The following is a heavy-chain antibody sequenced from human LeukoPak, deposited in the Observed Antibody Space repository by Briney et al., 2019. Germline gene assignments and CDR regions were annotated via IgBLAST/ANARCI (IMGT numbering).Heavy chain of an antibody. CDR1: GGSISSTNW. CDR2: IYYSGST. Sequence: PSETLSLTCAVSGGSISSTNWWSWVRPPPGKGLEWIGYIYYSGSTNYNPSLKSRVTISVDTSKNQFSLKLSSVTAADTAVYYCARVTPVYYFDYWGQGTLVTVSS. V-gene: IGHV4-4*02. D-gene: IGHD2/OR15-2a*01. CDR3: ARVTPVYYFDY. J-gene: IGHJ4*02.